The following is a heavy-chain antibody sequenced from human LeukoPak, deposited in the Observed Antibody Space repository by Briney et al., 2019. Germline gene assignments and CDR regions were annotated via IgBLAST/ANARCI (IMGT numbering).Heavy chain of an antibody. J-gene: IGHJ1*01. V-gene: IGHV3-23*01. CDR1: GFTFSSYA. CDR2: ISGSGGST. D-gene: IGHD3-22*01. Sequence: QPGGSLRLSCAASGFTFSSYAMSWVRQAPGKGLEWVSAISGSGGSTYYADSVKGRFTISRDNSKNTLYLQMNSLRAEDTAVYYCAKMSSGYYFTLEYFQHWDQGTLVTVSS. CDR3: AKMSSGYYFTLEYFQH.